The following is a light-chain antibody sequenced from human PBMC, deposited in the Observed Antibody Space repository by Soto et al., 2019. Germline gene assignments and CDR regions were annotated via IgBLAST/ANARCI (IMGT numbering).Light chain of an antibody. V-gene: IGLV1-40*01. J-gene: IGLJ3*02. CDR2: GNR. Sequence: QSVLTQPPSVSGAPGQRVTLSCTGNSSNLGAGYDVHWYQQLPGAAPKLVIFGNRNRPSGVHERFSGSKSGTSAYLAITGRQAEDEADYYCQAYDYRLTASVFGGATQLTVL. CDR3: QAYDYRLTASV. CDR1: SSNLGAGYD.